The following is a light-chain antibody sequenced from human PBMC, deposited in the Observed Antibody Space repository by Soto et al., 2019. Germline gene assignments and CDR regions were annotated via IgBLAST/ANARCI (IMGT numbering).Light chain of an antibody. V-gene: IGLV2-8*01. J-gene: IGLJ2*01. CDR1: SSDVGAYNY. CDR2: GVS. Sequence: QSALTQPRSVSGSPGQSVTISCTGTSSDVGAYNYVSWFQQHPGKAPRLMIYGVSKRPSGVPDRFSGSKSGNTASLTVSGLQAEDEGDYYCSSYAGSNNYVVFGGGTKVTVL. CDR3: SSYAGSNNYVV.